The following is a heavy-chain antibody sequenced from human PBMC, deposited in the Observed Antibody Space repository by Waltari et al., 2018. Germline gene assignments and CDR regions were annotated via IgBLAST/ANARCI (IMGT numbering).Heavy chain of an antibody. Sequence: EVQLVESGGGLVQPGGSLRLSCATSGFTFSRYWMNWVRQAPGKRLEWVANRKQDESEKYYVDSVKGRFTSSRDNAENSLYLQMNNLRAEDTAVYYCATWGRLWFGQTHPHYWGQGTLVTVSS. D-gene: IGHD3-10*01. CDR2: RKQDESEK. V-gene: IGHV3-7*01. CDR1: GFTFSRYW. J-gene: IGHJ4*02. CDR3: ATWGRLWFGQTHPHY.